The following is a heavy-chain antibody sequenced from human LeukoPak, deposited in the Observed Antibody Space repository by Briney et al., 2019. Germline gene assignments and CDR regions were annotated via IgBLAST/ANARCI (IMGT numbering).Heavy chain of an antibody. J-gene: IGHJ4*02. V-gene: IGHV4-39*01. D-gene: IGHD2-8*01. CDR2: IYYSGST. CDR1: GGSISSSSYY. Sequence: SETLSLTCTVSGGSISSSSYYWGWIRQPPGKGLEWIGSIYYSGSTYYNPSLKSRVTISVDTSKNQFSLKPSSVTAADTAVYYCARHCTNGVCYTDFDYWGQGTLVTVSS. CDR3: ARHCTNGVCYTDFDY.